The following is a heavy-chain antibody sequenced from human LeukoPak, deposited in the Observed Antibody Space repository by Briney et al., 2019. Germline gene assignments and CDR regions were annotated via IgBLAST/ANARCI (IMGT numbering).Heavy chain of an antibody. CDR1: GGTFSSYA. V-gene: IGHV1-69*05. J-gene: IGHJ4*02. CDR3: ARGRGGTSDYYPFYFDY. CDR2: IIPIFGTA. Sequence: GASVKVSCKASGGTFSSYAISWVRQAPGQGLEWMGGIIPIFGTANYAQKFQGRVTITTDESTSTAYMELSSLRAEDTALYHCARGRGGTSDYYPFYFDYWGQGALVMVSS. D-gene: IGHD3-3*01.